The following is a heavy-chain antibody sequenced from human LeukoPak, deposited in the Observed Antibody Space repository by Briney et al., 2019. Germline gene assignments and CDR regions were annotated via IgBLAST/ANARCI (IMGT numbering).Heavy chain of an antibody. CDR2: INPNSGGT. CDR3: ARGYCSSTSCYAVDY. D-gene: IGHD2-2*01. J-gene: IGHJ4*02. Sequence: ASVKVSCKASGYTFTGYYMHWVRQATGQGLEWMGWINPNSGGTNYAQKFQGRVTMTRDTSISTAYMELSRLRSDDTAVYYCARGYCSSTSCYAVDYWGQGTLVTVSS. CDR1: GYTFTGYY. V-gene: IGHV1-2*02.